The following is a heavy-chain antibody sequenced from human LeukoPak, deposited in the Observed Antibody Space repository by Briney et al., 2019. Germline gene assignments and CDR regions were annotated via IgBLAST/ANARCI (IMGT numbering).Heavy chain of an antibody. CDR2: ISAYNGNT. CDR3: ARDPQNAIFFDY. Sequence: ASVKVSCKASGYTFTSYGVSWVRQAPGQGLEWMGWISAYNGNTNYAQKLQGRVTMTTDTSTSTAYMELRSLRSDDTAVYYCARDPQNAIFFDYWGQGTLVTVSS. CDR1: GYTFTSYG. V-gene: IGHV1-18*01. J-gene: IGHJ4*02. D-gene: IGHD1-1*01.